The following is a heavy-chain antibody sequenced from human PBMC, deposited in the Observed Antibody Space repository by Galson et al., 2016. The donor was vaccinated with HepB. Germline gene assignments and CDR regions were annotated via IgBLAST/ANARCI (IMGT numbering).Heavy chain of an antibody. CDR3: ASYWYQVHWYFDL. CDR2: VFQSGST. Sequence: LTCAVSGGSISTDDWWTWVRLPPGKGLEWIGEVFQSGSTNYNPSLKSRVTISLDKSMNLFSLTLTSVTAADTAVYYCASYWYQVHWYFDLWGRGTPVTVSS. D-gene: IGHD2-8*02. J-gene: IGHJ2*01. CDR1: GGSISTDDW. V-gene: IGHV4-4*02.